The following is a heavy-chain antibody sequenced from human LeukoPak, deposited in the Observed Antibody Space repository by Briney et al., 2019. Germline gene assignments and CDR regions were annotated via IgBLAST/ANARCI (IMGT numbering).Heavy chain of an antibody. CDR1: GFTFSSYE. V-gene: IGHV3-48*03. CDR2: ISSSGSTI. D-gene: IGHD6-6*01. Sequence: GGSLRLSCAASGFTFSSYEMNWVRQAPGKGLEWVSYISSSGSTISYADSVKGRFTISRDNAKNSLYLQSNSLRAEDTALYYCARHPGIVARYGMDVWGQGTTVTVSS. J-gene: IGHJ6*02. CDR3: ARHPGIVARYGMDV.